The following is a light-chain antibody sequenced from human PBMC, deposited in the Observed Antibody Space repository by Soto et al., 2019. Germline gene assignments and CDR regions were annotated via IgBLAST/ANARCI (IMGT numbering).Light chain of an antibody. Sequence: DIQMTPSPSSLSASVGDRVTITCQASQGISNYLAWYQQKPGKVPKLLIYAASTLQSGVPSRFSGSGSGTDFTLTISSLQPEDVATYYCQKYNSAPQTFGQGTKVDIK. CDR1: QGISNY. J-gene: IGKJ1*01. CDR3: QKYNSAPQT. V-gene: IGKV1-27*01. CDR2: AAS.